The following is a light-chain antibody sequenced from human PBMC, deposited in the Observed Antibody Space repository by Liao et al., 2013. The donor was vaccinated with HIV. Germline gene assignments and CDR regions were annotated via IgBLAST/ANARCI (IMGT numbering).Light chain of an antibody. V-gene: IGLV3-21*01. Sequence: SYVLTQTPSVSVAPGKTARLTCEGINIETKSVHWYQQKPGQAPVLVIFYDTERPSWIPERFSASTSGNTATLTITRVEAGDEADYYCQAWDRNTAIFGGGTKLTVL. CDR1: NIETKS. CDR2: YDT. J-gene: IGLJ2*01. CDR3: QAWDRNTAI.